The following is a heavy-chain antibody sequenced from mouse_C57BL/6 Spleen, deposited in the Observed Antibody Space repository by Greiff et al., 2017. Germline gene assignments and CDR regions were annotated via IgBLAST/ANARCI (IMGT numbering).Heavy chain of an antibody. Sequence: EVQLVESGGGLVKPGGSLKLSCAASGFTFSSYAMSWVRQTPEKRLEWVATISDGGSYTYYPDNVKGRFTISRDNAKNNLYLQMSHLKSEDTAMYYCARGGIYDGYYVPYAMDYWGQGTSVTVSS. D-gene: IGHD2-3*01. V-gene: IGHV5-4*01. CDR1: GFTFSSYA. J-gene: IGHJ4*01. CDR2: ISDGGSYT. CDR3: ARGGIYDGYYVPYAMDY.